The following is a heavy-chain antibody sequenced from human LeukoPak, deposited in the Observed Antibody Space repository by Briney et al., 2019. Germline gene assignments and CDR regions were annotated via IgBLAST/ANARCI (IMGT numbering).Heavy chain of an antibody. Sequence: SETLSLTCAVYGGSFSGYYWSWIRQPPGKGLEWIGEINHSGSTNYNPSLKSRVTISVDTSKNQFSLKLSSVTAADTAVYYCARRTPYYDIGSDRDWFDPWGQGTLVTVSS. V-gene: IGHV4-34*01. CDR3: ARRTPYYDIGSDRDWFDP. CDR1: GGSFSGYY. J-gene: IGHJ5*02. CDR2: INHSGST. D-gene: IGHD3-9*01.